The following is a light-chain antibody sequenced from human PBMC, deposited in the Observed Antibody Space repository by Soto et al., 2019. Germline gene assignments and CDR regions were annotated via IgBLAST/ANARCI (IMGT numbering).Light chain of an antibody. J-gene: IGKJ1*01. Sequence: DNPLTQSPSSLSASVGYRVTITCRARHSINDWLAWYQQKPGKAPKLLIYDASSLESGVPSRFSGGGSGTEFSLIINGLQPEDFATYYCQQYHGFWFGQGTKVDIK. V-gene: IGKV1-5*01. CDR1: HSINDW. CDR2: DAS. CDR3: QQYHGFW.